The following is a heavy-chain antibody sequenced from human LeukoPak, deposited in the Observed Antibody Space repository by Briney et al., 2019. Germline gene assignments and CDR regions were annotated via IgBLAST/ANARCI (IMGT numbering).Heavy chain of an antibody. CDR2: IFYSGST. CDR3: ARRLGSYHSFDY. D-gene: IGHD3-10*01. Sequence: SETLSLTCTVSGGSISSSSYYWGWIRQPPGMGPEWLGSIFYSGSTYYNPSLKSRVTISVDTSRNQFSLKLSSVTAADTAVYYCARRLGSYHSFDYWGQGTLVTVSS. V-gene: IGHV4-39*01. J-gene: IGHJ4*02. CDR1: GGSISSSSYY.